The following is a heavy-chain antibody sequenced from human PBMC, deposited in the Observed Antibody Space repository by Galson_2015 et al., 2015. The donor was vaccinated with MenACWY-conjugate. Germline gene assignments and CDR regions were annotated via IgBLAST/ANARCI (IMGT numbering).Heavy chain of an antibody. CDR2: IYYSGST. Sequence: ETLSLTCTVSGGSISSSSYYWGWIRQPPGKGLEWIGSIYYSGSTYYNPSLKSRVTISVDTSKNQFSLKLSSVTAADTAVYYCARASIAARLGFDYWGQGTLVTVSS. CDR1: GGSISSSSYY. D-gene: IGHD6-6*01. CDR3: ARASIAARLGFDY. J-gene: IGHJ4*02. V-gene: IGHV4-39*01.